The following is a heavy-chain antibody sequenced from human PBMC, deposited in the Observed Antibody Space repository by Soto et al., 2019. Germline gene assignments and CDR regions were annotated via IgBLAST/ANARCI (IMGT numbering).Heavy chain of an antibody. CDR2: ISSSSSTI. J-gene: IGHJ6*02. CDR1: GFTFSSYS. V-gene: IGHV3-48*02. CDR3: ARVAPKVVVVPAANRNYYYYGMDV. Sequence: GGSLRLSCAASGFTFSSYSMNWVRQAPGKGLEWVSYISSSSSTIYYADSVKGRFTISRDNAKNSLYLQMNSLRDEDTAVYYCARVAPKVVVVPAANRNYYYYGMDVWGQGTTVTVSS. D-gene: IGHD2-2*01.